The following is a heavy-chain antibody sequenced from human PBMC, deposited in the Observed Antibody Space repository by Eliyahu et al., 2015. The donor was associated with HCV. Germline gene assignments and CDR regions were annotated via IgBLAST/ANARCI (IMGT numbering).Heavy chain of an antibody. D-gene: IGHD3-10*01. CDR1: GFXFXDYG. V-gene: IGHV3-20*04. CDR3: ARGDNYRSYQYSGMDV. CDR2: VKWNGGST. Sequence: EVQLVESGGGVVRXGXSLRLSCVXSGFXFXDYGLGWVRQAPGKGVEWVAGVKWNGGSTGYADSVKGRFTISRDNAKNSLHLQMNSLRAEDTALYYCARGDNYRSYQYSGMDVWGQGTTVTVSS. J-gene: IGHJ6*02.